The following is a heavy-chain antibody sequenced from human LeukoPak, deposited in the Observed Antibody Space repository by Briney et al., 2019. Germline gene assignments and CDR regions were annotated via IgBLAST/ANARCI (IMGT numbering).Heavy chain of an antibody. CDR3: ARRFRHAGTHHDAFDI. J-gene: IGHJ3*02. D-gene: IGHD1-14*01. CDR2: IYYSGGT. CDR1: GGSISSYY. V-gene: IGHV4-59*08. Sequence: SETLSLTCTVSGGSISSYYWSWVRQPPGKGLEWIGYIYYSGGTNDNPSLKSRVPISVDTSKNQSSLKLSSVTAADTAVYYGARRFRHAGTHHDAFDIWGLGTMVTVSS.